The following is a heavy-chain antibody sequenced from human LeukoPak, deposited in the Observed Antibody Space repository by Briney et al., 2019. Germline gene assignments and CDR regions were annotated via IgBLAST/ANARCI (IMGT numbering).Heavy chain of an antibody. CDR3: ARQAYTNGQSAGAFDV. CDR1: GGTFSSYA. V-gene: IGHV1-69*06. D-gene: IGHD1-1*01. Sequence: SVKVSCKASGGTFSSYAISWVRQAPGQGLEWMGGIIPIFGTANYAQKFQGRVTITADKSTSTAYMELNNLIYEDVAVYYCARQAYTNGQSAGAFDVWGQGTMVTVSS. J-gene: IGHJ3*01. CDR2: IIPIFGTA.